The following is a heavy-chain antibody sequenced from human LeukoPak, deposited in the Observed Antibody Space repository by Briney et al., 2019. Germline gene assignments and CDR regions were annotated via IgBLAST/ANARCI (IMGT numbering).Heavy chain of an antibody. CDR1: GFTFSPYA. J-gene: IGHJ4*02. V-gene: IGHV3-30-3*01. CDR3: AKDRRISAAGSNYFDY. CDR2: ISYDGSNK. Sequence: PGGSLRLSCAAYGFTFSPYAMHWVRQAPGKGLEWVALISYDGSNKYYADSVKGRFTISRDNSKSTLYLQMNSLRAEDTAVYYCAKDRRISAAGSNYFDYWGQGTLVTVSS. D-gene: IGHD6-13*01.